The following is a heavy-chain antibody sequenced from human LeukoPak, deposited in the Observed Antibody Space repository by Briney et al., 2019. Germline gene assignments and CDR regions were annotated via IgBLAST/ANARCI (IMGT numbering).Heavy chain of an antibody. CDR3: ARDRMSRAPTYFHH. CDR2: VSGDGGRT. Sequence: PGGSLRLSCAASGFTFDEIAMHWVRQAPGKGLEWVSFVSGDGGRTDYADSVKGRFTISRDNSKNSLYLQMNSLAAEDTAFYFCARDRMSRAPTYFHHWGQGTLVTVSA. D-gene: IGHD2-2*01. V-gene: IGHV3-43*02. J-gene: IGHJ1*01. CDR1: GFTFDEIA.